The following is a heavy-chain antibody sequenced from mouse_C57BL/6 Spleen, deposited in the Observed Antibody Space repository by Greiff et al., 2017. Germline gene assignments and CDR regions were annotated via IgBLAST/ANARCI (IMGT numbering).Heavy chain of an antibody. V-gene: IGHV1-64*01. CDR1: GYTFTSYW. CDR2: IHPNSGST. CDR3: ARDGYGSSYVPCDY. J-gene: IGHJ2*01. Sequence: QVQLQQPGAELVKPGASVKLSCKASGYTFTSYWMHWVKQRPGQGLEWIGMIHPNSGSTNYNEKFKSKATLTVDKSSSTAYMQLSSLTSEDSAVYYCARDGYGSSYVPCDYWGQGTTLTVSS. D-gene: IGHD1-1*01.